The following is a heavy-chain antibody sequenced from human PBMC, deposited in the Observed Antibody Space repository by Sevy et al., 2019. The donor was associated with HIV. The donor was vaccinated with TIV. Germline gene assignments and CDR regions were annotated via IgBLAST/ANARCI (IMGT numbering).Heavy chain of an antibody. CDR3: TTGSAPPGTRY. CDR2: IRSKTDGGTT. V-gene: IGHV3-15*01. D-gene: IGHD2-8*01. Sequence: GGSLRLSCAASGFTFSNAWMSGVRQAPGKGLEWVGRIRSKTDGGTTDYAAPVKGRFTISRDDSKNTLYLQMNSLKTEDTAVYYCTTGSAPPGTRYWGQGTLVTVSS. CDR1: GFTFSNAW. J-gene: IGHJ4*02.